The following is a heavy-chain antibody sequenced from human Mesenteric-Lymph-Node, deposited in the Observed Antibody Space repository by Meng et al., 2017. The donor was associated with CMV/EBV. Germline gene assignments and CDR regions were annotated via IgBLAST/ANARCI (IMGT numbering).Heavy chain of an antibody. J-gene: IGHJ1*01. Sequence: GESLKISCAASGFTFSSYSMNWVRQAPGKGLEWVAVISYDGSNKYYADSVKGRFTISRDNSKNTLYLQMNSLRAEDTAVYYCARAPLKKLELRTFQHWGQGTLVTVSS. D-gene: IGHD1-7*01. V-gene: IGHV3-30*03. CDR3: ARAPLKKLELRTFQH. CDR2: ISYDGSNK. CDR1: GFTFSSYS.